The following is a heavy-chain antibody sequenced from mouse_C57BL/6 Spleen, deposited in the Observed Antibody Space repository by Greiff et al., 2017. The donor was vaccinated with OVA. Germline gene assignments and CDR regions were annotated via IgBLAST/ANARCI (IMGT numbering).Heavy chain of an antibody. CDR3: ARRDYDWFAY. CDR1: GYTFTSYW. D-gene: IGHD2-4*01. Sequence: VQLQQSGAELVKPGASVKLSCKASGYTFTSYWMQWVKQRPGQGLEWIGEIDPSDSYTNYNQKFKGKATLTVDTSSSTAYMQLSSLTSEDSAVYYCARRDYDWFAYWGQGTLVTVSA. V-gene: IGHV1-50*01. J-gene: IGHJ3*01. CDR2: IDPSDSYT.